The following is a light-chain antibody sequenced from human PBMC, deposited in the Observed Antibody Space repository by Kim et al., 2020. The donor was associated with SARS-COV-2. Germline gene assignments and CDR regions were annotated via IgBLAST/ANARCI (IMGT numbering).Light chain of an antibody. CDR2: GAS. J-gene: IGKJ4*01. CDR1: QGVSSK. V-gene: IGKV3-15*01. Sequence: VSPGERGTLSCRASQGVSSKLAWDQQKPGQSPRLLIYGASTRATGIPARFSGSGSGTEFTLTISGLQAEDYAVYYCQQYDKWPLTFGGGTKVDIK. CDR3: QQYDKWPLT.